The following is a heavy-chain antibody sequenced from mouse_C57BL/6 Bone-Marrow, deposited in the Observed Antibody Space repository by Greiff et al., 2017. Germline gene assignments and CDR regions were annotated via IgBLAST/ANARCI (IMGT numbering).Heavy chain of an antibody. V-gene: IGHV6-3*01. D-gene: IGHD2-10*02. CDR3: NRYGNYKYYYAMDY. CDR2: IRLKSDNYAT. Sequence: EVKLVESGGGLVQPGGSMKLSCVASGFTFSNYWMNWVRQSPEKGLEWVAQIRLKSDNYATHYAESVKGRFTISRDDSKSSVYLQMNKLRAEDTGIYYCNRYGNYKYYYAMDYWGQGTSVTVSS. J-gene: IGHJ4*01. CDR1: GFTFSNYW.